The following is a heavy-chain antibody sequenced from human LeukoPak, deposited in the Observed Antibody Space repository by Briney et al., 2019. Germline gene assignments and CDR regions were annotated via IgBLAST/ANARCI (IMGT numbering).Heavy chain of an antibody. D-gene: IGHD3-10*01. CDR3: ARLWGVSLYYYYMDV. CDR1: GGSISSYY. CDR2: IYTSGST. Sequence: SETLSLTCTVSGGSISSYYWSWIRQPAGKGLEWIGRIYTSGSTNYNPSLKSRVTISVDTSKNQFSLKLSSVTAADTAVYYCARLWGVSLYYYYMDVWGKGTTVTVSS. V-gene: IGHV4-4*07. J-gene: IGHJ6*03.